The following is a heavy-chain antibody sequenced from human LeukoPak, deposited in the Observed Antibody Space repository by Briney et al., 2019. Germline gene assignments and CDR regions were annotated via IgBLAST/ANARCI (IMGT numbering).Heavy chain of an antibody. CDR1: GGSISSYY. CDR2: IYYSGST. J-gene: IGHJ5*02. D-gene: IGHD3-10*01. CDR3: ARDKGGSFDP. Sequence: SQTLSLTCTVSGGSISSYYWSWIRQPPGKGLEWIGYIYYSGSTNYNPSLKSRVTMSVDTSKNQFSLKLSSVTAADTAVYYCARDKGGSFDPWGQGTLVTVFS. V-gene: IGHV4-59*01.